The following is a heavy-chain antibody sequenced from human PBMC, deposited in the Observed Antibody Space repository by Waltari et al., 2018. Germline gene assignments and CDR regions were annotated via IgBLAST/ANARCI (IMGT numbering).Heavy chain of an antibody. CDR3: ARFPTPGIAAPY. J-gene: IGHJ4*02. Sequence: QVQLQESGPGLVKPSETLSLTCTVSGGSISSYHWSWTRQPPGKGLEWIGYIYYSGSTNYNPSLKSRVTISVDTSKNQFSLKLSSVTAADTAVYYCARFPTPGIAAPYWGQGTLVTVSS. D-gene: IGHD6-13*01. CDR1: GGSISSYH. V-gene: IGHV4-59*01. CDR2: IYYSGST.